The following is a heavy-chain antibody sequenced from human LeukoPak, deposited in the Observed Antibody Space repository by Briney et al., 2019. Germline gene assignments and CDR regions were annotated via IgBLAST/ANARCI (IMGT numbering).Heavy chain of an antibody. CDR1: GYTFTGYY. Sequence: ASVKVSCKASGYTFTGYYMHWVRQAPGQGLEWMGWINPNSGGTNYAQKFQGRVTMTRDTSISTAYMELSRLRSDDTAVYYCARTPAYYGSGSYPNYFDYWGQGTLVTVSS. D-gene: IGHD3-10*01. V-gene: IGHV1-2*02. J-gene: IGHJ4*02. CDR2: INPNSGGT. CDR3: ARTPAYYGSGSYPNYFDY.